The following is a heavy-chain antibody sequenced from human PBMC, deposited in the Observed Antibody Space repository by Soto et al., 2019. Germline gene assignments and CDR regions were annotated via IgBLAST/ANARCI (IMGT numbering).Heavy chain of an antibody. D-gene: IGHD3-10*01. J-gene: IGHJ6*01. CDR2: IYGSGAV. V-gene: IGHV3-9*01. CDR3: VRETFSGGAEA. CDR1: GFTVRDSA. Sequence: EVQLVESGGGLVQPGRSLRLSCAASGFTVRDSAMHWVRQVKGGGLEWVAGIYGSGAVGYVGAVRGRFTISRDVAQTPLYLQLNSLTIEATALYYCVRETFSGGAEAWGQGTTVTVSS.